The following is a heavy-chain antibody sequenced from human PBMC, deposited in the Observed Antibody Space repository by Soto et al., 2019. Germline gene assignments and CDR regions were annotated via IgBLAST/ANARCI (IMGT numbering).Heavy chain of an antibody. CDR2: SNHSGST. CDR3: AREGRYYASGRFWWFDP. CDR1: GGSFSDYY. V-gene: IGHV4-34*01. Sequence: QVQLQQWGAGLLKPSETLSLTCAVYGGSFSDYYWSWIRQPPGKGLEWIGESNHSGSTNYNPSLKRRVTISGETSKNQFSLKVSYVTAADTAVYYCAREGRYYASGRFWWFDPWGQGNLVTVS. J-gene: IGHJ5*02. D-gene: IGHD3-10*01.